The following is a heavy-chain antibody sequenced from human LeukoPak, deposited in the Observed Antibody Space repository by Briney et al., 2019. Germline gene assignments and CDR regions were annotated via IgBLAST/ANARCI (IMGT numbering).Heavy chain of an antibody. Sequence: PSETLSLTCTVSGGSISSGDYYWSWIRQPPGKGLEWIGYIYYSGSTYYNPSLKSRVTISVDTSKNQFSLKLSSVTAADTAVYYCARDQLELRSSYFDYWGQGTLVTVSS. CDR3: ARDQLELRSSYFDY. J-gene: IGHJ4*02. CDR1: GGSISSGDYY. V-gene: IGHV4-30-4*08. CDR2: IYYSGST. D-gene: IGHD1-7*01.